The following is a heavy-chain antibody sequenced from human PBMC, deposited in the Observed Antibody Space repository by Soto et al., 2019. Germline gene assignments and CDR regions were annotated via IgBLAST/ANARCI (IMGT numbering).Heavy chain of an antibody. CDR1: GFTFNDHY. Sequence: QVQLVESGGGLVKPGGSLRLSCAASGFTFNDHYMTWIRQAPGKGLEWVSFISSDSIYTNSADSAKGRFTISRDNAKNLLYLQMSSLRVEDTAVYYCARDSTGSGLDYGMDVWGQGTTVAVSS. CDR3: ARDSTGSGLDYGMDV. CDR2: ISSDSIYT. J-gene: IGHJ6*02. V-gene: IGHV3-11*06. D-gene: IGHD3-10*01.